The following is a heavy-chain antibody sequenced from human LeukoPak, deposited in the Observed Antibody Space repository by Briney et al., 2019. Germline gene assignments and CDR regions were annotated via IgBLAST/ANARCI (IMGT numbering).Heavy chain of an antibody. J-gene: IGHJ4*02. Sequence: GGSLRLSCAASGFTFSSYEMNWVRQAPGKGLEWVSYISSSGSTIYYADSVKGRFTISRDNAKNSLYLQMNSLRAEDTAMYYCARRATTERGHSYGLDFWGQGTLVTVSS. CDR3: ARRATTERGHSYGLDF. CDR2: ISSSGSTI. CDR1: GFTFSSYE. D-gene: IGHD5-18*01. V-gene: IGHV3-48*03.